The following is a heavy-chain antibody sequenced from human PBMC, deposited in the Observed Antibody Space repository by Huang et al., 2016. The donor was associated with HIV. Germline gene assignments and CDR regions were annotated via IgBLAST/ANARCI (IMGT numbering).Heavy chain of an antibody. J-gene: IGHJ6*03. CDR3: AHIGRLGNYYMDV. CDR1: GFSLNHKGVG. Sequence: QITLKESGPTVIKPTQTLTLTCSFSGFSLNHKGVGVGWIRQPPGKALEWLVRIYWDDDKRVTPSLKNRITITKYTSKNQVVCTMTNLDPMDTGTYYCAHIGRLGNYYMDVWGNGTTVTVSS. V-gene: IGHV2-5*02. D-gene: IGHD7-27*01. CDR2: IYWDDDK.